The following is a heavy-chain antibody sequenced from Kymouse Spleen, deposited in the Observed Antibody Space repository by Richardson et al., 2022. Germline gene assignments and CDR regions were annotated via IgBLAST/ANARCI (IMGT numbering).Heavy chain of an antibody. CDR3: ARDNWNYYYYGMDV. D-gene: IGHD1-1*01. CDR1: GGSISSGGYY. J-gene: IGHJ6*02. Sequence: QVQLQESGPGLVKPSQTLSLTCTVSGGSISSGGYYWSWIRQHPGKGLEWIGYIYYSGSTYYNPSLKSRVTISVDTSKNQFSLKLSSVTAADTAVYYCARDNWNYYYYGMDVWGQGTTVTVSS. V-gene: IGHV4-31*03. CDR2: IYYSGST.